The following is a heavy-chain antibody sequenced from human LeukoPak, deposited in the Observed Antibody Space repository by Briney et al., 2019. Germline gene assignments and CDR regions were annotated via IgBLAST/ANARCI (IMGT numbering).Heavy chain of an antibody. Sequence: SETLSLTCGVSGGSFNSDDYYWDWIRQPPGRGLEWIGYIYYGGNTNYNPSLRSRVTISMDTSKNQFSLKVNSVTAADTAVYFCASGPRNYYYSGSYHYWGQGTLVTVSS. CDR1: GGSFNSDDYY. V-gene: IGHV4-61*08. J-gene: IGHJ4*02. CDR2: IYYGGNT. D-gene: IGHD3-10*01. CDR3: ASGPRNYYYSGSYHY.